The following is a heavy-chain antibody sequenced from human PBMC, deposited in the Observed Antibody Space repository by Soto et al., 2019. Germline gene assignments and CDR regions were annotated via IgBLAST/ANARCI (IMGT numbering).Heavy chain of an antibody. CDR3: ARDVTDFWSGHEGMDV. D-gene: IGHD3-3*01. J-gene: IGHJ6*02. V-gene: IGHV4-31*03. CDR1: GGSISNGGYY. Sequence: SETLSLTCTVSGGSISNGGYYWTWIRQHPGKGPEWIGYIYYSGSTYYNPSLKSRVTISVDTSKNQFSLKLTSVTAADTAVYYCARDVTDFWSGHEGMDVWGQGTTVTVSS. CDR2: IYYSGST.